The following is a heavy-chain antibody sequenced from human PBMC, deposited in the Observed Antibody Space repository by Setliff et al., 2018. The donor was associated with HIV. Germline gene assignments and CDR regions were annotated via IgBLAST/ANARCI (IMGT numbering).Heavy chain of an antibody. D-gene: IGHD6-13*01. CDR2: INGSGST. CDR3: ARDQVFSSWYWFDP. J-gene: IGHJ5*02. V-gene: IGHV4-34*01. Sequence: SETLSLTCDVYGGSFSGYYWSWIRQSPEKGLEWIGEINGSGSTSYNPSLKSRFTISVDISNNQFSLNLKSVTAADTAIYYCARDQVFSSWYWFDPWGQGTLVTVSS. CDR1: GGSFSGYY.